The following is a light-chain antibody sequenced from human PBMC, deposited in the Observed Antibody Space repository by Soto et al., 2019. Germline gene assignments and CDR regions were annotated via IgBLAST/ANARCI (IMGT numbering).Light chain of an antibody. CDR2: AAS. J-gene: IGKJ1*01. V-gene: IGKV3-15*01. CDR3: QQYNNWPTWT. Sequence: EIVMTQSPATLSVSPGERATLSCMASQSVSSNLAWYQQKPGQAPRLLIYAASTRATGIPARFSGSGSGTELTLTISSLQSEDFAVYSCQQYNNWPTWTIGHGTKVEIK. CDR1: QSVSSN.